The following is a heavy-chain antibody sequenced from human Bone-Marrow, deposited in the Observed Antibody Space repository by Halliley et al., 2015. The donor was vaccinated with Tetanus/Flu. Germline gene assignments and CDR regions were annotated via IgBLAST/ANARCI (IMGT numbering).Heavy chain of an antibody. CDR3: VRDRVGADTLDAFDI. J-gene: IGHJ3*02. D-gene: IGHD2-15*01. CDR1: GGSISTYY. Sequence: TLSLTCTVSGGSISTYYWNWIRQPLGKGLEWIGYIYYTGSTNYNPSLQSRLTISVDTSKNQFSLKLSSVTAADTAVYYCVRDRVGADTLDAFDIWGHGTMVTVSS. CDR2: IYYTGST. V-gene: IGHV4-59*01.